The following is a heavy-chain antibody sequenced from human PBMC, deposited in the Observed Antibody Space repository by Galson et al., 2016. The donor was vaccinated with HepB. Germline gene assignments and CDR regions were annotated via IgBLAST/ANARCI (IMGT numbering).Heavy chain of an antibody. V-gene: IGHV3-30*18. Sequence: SLRLSCAASGFTFSSYGMHWVRQAPGKGLEWVAFISYDGSNKKYADYVKGRFTISRDNSKKTLYLQMNSLRAEDTAVYYCAKDGRIYCSSASCHDHFHYWGQGTPVTVSS. CDR3: AKDGRIYCSSASCHDHFHY. CDR1: GFTFSSYG. J-gene: IGHJ4*02. CDR2: ISYDGSNK. D-gene: IGHD2-2*01.